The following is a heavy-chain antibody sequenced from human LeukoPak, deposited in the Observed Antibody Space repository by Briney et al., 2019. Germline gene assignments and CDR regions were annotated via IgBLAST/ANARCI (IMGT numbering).Heavy chain of an antibody. V-gene: IGHV3-23*01. Sequence: GGSLRLSCAASGFTFSSYAMSWVRQAPGKGLEWVTAITGDGDTTYYADSVRGRFTISRDNSKNTLYLQVNSLRAEDTAVYYCAKRGAGGKLFDYWGQGTLVTVSS. CDR2: ITGDGDTT. D-gene: IGHD6-13*01. CDR1: GFTFSSYA. CDR3: AKRGAGGKLFDY. J-gene: IGHJ4*02.